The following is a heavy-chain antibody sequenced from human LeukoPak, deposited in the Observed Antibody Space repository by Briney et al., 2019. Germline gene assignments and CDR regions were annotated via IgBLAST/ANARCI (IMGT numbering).Heavy chain of an antibody. D-gene: IGHD6-13*01. V-gene: IGHV3-7*03. Sequence: GGSPRLSCAASGFTFSSYWMSWVRQAPGKGLEWVANIKQDGSEKYYVDSVKGRFTISRDNSKNTLYLQMNNLRAEDTAVYYCARYSSSWYSPFDYWGQGTLVTVSS. CDR3: ARYSSSWYSPFDY. CDR2: IKQDGSEK. CDR1: GFTFSSYW. J-gene: IGHJ4*02.